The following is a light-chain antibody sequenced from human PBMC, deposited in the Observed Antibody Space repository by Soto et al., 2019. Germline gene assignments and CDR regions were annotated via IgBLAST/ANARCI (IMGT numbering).Light chain of an antibody. V-gene: IGKV1-27*01. J-gene: IGKJ4*01. CDR3: QKYTNVPA. CDR1: LGISNY. Sequence: DIQMTQSPSSLSASVGEWVTITCRASLGISNYLAWYQQIPGKVPKLLISAASTLQSGVPSRFSGSGSGTDFTLTIISLQPEDVATYYCQKYTNVPAFGGGTKVEIK. CDR2: AAS.